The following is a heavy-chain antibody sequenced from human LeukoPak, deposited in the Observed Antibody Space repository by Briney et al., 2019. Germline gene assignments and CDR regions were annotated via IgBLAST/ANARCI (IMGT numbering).Heavy chain of an antibody. Sequence: SETLSLTCAVYDGSFSDYYWSWIRQAPGKGLEWIGEINHSGSSNYNPSLKSRVTISVDTSKNQFSLKLSSVTAADTAVYHCARGAAAAGYYWGQGTLVTVSS. J-gene: IGHJ4*02. V-gene: IGHV4-34*01. CDR2: INHSGSS. CDR1: DGSFSDYY. CDR3: ARGAAAAGYY. D-gene: IGHD6-13*01.